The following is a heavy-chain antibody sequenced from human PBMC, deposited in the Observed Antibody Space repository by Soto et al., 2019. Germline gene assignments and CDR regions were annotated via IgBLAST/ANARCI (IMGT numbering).Heavy chain of an antibody. CDR2: IYYSGST. CDR3: ASKGGSGLGPPNY. CDR1: GGSISSYY. Sequence: PSETLSLTCTVSGGSISSYYWSWIRQPPGKGLEWIGYIYYSGSTNYNPSLKSRVTISVDTSKNQFSLKLSSVTAADTAVYYCASKGGSGLGPPNYWGQGTLVTVSS. D-gene: IGHD6-19*01. J-gene: IGHJ4*02. V-gene: IGHV4-59*12.